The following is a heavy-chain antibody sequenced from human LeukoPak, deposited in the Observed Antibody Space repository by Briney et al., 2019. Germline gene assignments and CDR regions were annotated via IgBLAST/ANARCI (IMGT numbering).Heavy chain of an antibody. J-gene: IGHJ4*02. Sequence: ASVKVSCKVSGYPFTELSMHWMRQAPGKGLEWMGGFDPEEGETIYAQKFQGRVTMTEDTSTNTAYMELSSLKSEDTAVYYCARGGPASIGYFDYWGQGTLVTVSS. CDR3: ARGGPASIGYFDY. V-gene: IGHV1-24*01. CDR1: GYPFTELS. CDR2: FDPEEGET.